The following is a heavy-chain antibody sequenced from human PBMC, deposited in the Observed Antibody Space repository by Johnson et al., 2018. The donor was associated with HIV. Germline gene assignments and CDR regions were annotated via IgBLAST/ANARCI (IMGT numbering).Heavy chain of an antibody. D-gene: IGHD3-22*01. Sequence: QVQLVESGGGLVKPGGSLRLSCAASGFTFSDYYMSWIRQAPWKGLEWVSYISSSGSTIYYADSVKGRFTISRANAKNSLYLQMNSRRAEDTAVYYCARDEAGPDDSRVAKACGIWGQGTMVTVSS. V-gene: IGHV3-11*04. J-gene: IGHJ3*02. CDR3: ARDEAGPDDSRVAKACGI. CDR1: GFTFSDYY. CDR2: ISSSGSTI.